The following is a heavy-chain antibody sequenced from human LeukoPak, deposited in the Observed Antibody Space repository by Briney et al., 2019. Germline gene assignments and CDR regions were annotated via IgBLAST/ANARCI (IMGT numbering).Heavy chain of an antibody. V-gene: IGHV4-59*01. J-gene: IGHJ4*02. CDR3: ARGGGSTDYYDSSGYF. Sequence: SETLSLTCTVSGGSIRSYYWSWIRQPPGKGLEWIGYIYYSGRTNYNPSLKSRVTISVDTSKNQFSLKLSSVTAADTAVYYCARGGGSTDYYDSSGYFWGQGTLVTVSS. CDR2: IYYSGRT. CDR1: GGSIRSYY. D-gene: IGHD3-22*01.